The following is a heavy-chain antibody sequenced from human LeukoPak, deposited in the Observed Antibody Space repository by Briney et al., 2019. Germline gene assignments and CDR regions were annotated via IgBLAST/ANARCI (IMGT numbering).Heavy chain of an antibody. D-gene: IGHD6-19*01. V-gene: IGHV1-18*01. CDR2: ISAYNGNT. CDR3: ARDRGQWLVKGYRPFDY. CDR1: GYTFTSYG. Sequence: ASVKVSCKASGYTFTSYGISWVRQAPGQGLEWMGWISAYNGNTNYAQKLQGRVTMTTDTSTSTAYMELRSLGSDDTAVYYCARDRGQWLVKGYRPFDYWGQGTLVTVSS. J-gene: IGHJ4*02.